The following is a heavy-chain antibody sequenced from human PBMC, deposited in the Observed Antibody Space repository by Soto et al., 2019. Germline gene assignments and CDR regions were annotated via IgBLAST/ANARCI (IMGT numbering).Heavy chain of an antibody. Sequence: SETLSLTCAVYGGSFSGYYWRWIRQPPGKGLEWIGEINHSGSTNYNPSLKSRVTISVGTSKNQFSLKLSSVTAADTAVYYCARGPITIFGVVIMRYGMDVWGQGTTVTVSS. CDR2: INHSGST. J-gene: IGHJ6*02. CDR3: ARGPITIFGVVIMRYGMDV. CDR1: GGSFSGYY. V-gene: IGHV4-34*01. D-gene: IGHD3-3*01.